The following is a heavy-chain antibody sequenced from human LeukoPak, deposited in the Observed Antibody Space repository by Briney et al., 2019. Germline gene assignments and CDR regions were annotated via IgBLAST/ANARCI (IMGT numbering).Heavy chain of an antibody. CDR2: INPNSGGA. D-gene: IGHD3-22*01. V-gene: IGHV1-2*02. Sequence: ASVTVSCTSSVYTFTGYYMHWVRQAPGQGLEWMGWINPNSGGANYAQTLQGRVTMTRDTSSSIVYMELSGLRTDDTAVYYCARVLRYDDSSGYYAYWGQGTLVTVSS. J-gene: IGHJ4*02. CDR1: VYTFTGYY. CDR3: ARVLRYDDSSGYYAY.